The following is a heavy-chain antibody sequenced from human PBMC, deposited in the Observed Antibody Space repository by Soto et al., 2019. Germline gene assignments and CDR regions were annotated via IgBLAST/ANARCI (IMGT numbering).Heavy chain of an antibody. Sequence: QLQLQESCPGLVKPSETLSLTCTVSGDSVSGSSLYWAWIRQPPGKGLEWIGSINYSGRNHYNPSLTSRVPISVDTARNQFSLRLSSVTAADTAVYYCARHGRQLYYYYYMDVWGKGTTVTVSS. V-gene: IGHV4-39*01. CDR3: ARHGRQLYYYYYMDV. D-gene: IGHD1-26*01. CDR2: INYSGRN. J-gene: IGHJ6*03. CDR1: GDSVSGSSLY.